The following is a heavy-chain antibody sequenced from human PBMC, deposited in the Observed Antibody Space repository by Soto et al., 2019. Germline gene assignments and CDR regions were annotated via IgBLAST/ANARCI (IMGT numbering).Heavy chain of an antibody. CDR2: ISPTSEYI. CDR3: AIKNYYADSGFYDY. CDR1: GFSFSRHS. V-gene: IGHV3-21*01. Sequence: GGSLRLSCAASGFSFSRHSMNWVRQAPGKGLEWVSSISPTSEYIYHADSVKGRFTISRDNAKNSLYLQMDSLRADDTAVYYCAIKNYYADSGFYDYWGQGALVPGSS. J-gene: IGHJ4*02. D-gene: IGHD3-22*01.